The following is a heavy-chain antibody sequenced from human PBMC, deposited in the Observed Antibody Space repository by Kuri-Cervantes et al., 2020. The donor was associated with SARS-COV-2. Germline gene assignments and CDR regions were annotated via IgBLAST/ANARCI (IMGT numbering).Heavy chain of an antibody. CDR2: IIPIFGTA. Sequence: SVKVSCKASGDTFSSYAISWVRQAPGQGLEWRGGIIPIFGTANYAQKFQGRVTITADESTSTAYMELSSLRSEDTAVYYCARDDRRVATRRGYYYYSMDVWGKGTTVTVSS. CDR1: GDTFSSYA. D-gene: IGHD5-12*01. V-gene: IGHV1-69*13. J-gene: IGHJ6*03. CDR3: ARDDRRVATRRGYYYYSMDV.